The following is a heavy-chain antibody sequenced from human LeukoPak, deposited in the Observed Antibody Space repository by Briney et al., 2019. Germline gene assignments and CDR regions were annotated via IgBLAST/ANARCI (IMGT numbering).Heavy chain of an antibody. CDR1: GGSLSTHH. CDR3: ARENDSSGRDTDDAFDI. V-gene: IGHV4-59*11. CDR2: IYYSGST. D-gene: IGHD3-22*01. J-gene: IGHJ3*02. Sequence: SETLSLTCVVSGGSLSTHHWSWIRQPPGKGLEWIGYIYYSGSTNYNPSLKSRVTISVDTSKNQFSLKLSSVTAADTAVYYCARENDSSGRDTDDAFDIWGQGTMVTVSS.